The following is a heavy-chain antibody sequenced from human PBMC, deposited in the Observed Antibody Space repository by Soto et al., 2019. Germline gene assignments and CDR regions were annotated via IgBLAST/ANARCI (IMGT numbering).Heavy chain of an antibody. CDR1: GGSVSSSNW. CDR2: IYQSGRT. D-gene: IGHD3-22*01. Sequence: QVQLQESGPGLVKPSGTLSLTCAVSGGSVSSSNWWSWVRQPPGKGLEWIGEIYQSGRTNYNPSLRRGVTISVDPSKNHFSLNLKSLTAADTAVYYCATMYYHDSGAFLEYWGQGTLVTVSS. CDR3: ATMYYHDSGAFLEY. J-gene: IGHJ4*02. V-gene: IGHV4-4*02.